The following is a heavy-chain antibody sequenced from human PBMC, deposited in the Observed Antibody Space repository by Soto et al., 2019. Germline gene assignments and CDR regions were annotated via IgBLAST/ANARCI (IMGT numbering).Heavy chain of an antibody. Sequence: QVQLVQSGAEVKKPGSSVKVSCKASGGTFSSYAISWVRQAPGQGLEWMGGIIPIFGTANYAQKYQGRVTITADESTSTAYMELNSLGSKDAAVYYCASSLDLYDSSGYPFVSWGQGTLVTVSS. V-gene: IGHV1-69*01. CDR1: GGTFSSYA. D-gene: IGHD3-22*01. CDR3: ASSLDLYDSSGYPFVS. CDR2: IIPIFGTA. J-gene: IGHJ4*02.